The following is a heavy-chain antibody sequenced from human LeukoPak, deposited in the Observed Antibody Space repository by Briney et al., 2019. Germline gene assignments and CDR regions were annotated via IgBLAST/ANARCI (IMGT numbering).Heavy chain of an antibody. CDR3: ARGSGSYYYYYGMDV. CDR2: MNPNSGNT. V-gene: IGHV1-8*01. CDR1: GYTFTSYD. J-gene: IGHJ6*02. D-gene: IGHD1-26*01. Sequence: ASVKVSCKASGYTFTSYDINWVRQATGQGLEWMGWMNPNSGNTGYAQKFQGRVTTTRNTSISTAYMELSSLRSEDTAVYYCARGSGSYYYYYGMDVWGQGTTVTVSS.